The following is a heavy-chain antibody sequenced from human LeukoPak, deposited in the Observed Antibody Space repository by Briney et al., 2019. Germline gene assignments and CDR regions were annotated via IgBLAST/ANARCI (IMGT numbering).Heavy chain of an antibody. CDR2: FDPEDGET. D-gene: IGHD3-10*01. Sequence: GASVKVSCKVSGYTLTELSMHWVRQAPGKGLEWMGGFDPEDGETIYAQKFQGRVTMTEDTSTDTAYMELSSLRSEDTAVYYCATHDYYGSGSYYNYWGQGTLVTVSS. J-gene: IGHJ4*02. CDR3: ATHDYYGSGSYYNY. V-gene: IGHV1-24*01. CDR1: GYTLTELS.